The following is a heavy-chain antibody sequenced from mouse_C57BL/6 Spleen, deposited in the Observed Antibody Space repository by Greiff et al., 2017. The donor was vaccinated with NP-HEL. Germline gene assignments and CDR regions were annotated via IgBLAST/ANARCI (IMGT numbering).Heavy chain of an antibody. D-gene: IGHD1-1*02. Sequence: VKLQQPGAELVRPGSSVKLSCKASGYTFTSYWMHWVKQRPIQGLEWIGNIDPSDSETHYNQKFKDKATLTVDKSSSTAYMQLSSLTSEDSAVYYCARNGYGYFDVWGTGTTVTVSS. J-gene: IGHJ1*03. CDR3: ARNGYGYFDV. CDR2: IDPSDSET. CDR1: GYTFTSYW. V-gene: IGHV1-52*01.